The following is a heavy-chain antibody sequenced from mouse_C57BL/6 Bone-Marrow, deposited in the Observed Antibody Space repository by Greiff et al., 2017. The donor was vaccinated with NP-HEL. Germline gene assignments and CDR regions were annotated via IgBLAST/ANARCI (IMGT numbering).Heavy chain of an antibody. CDR1: GYTFTDYY. CDR2: INPNNGGT. Sequence: EVQLQQSGPELVKPGASVKISCKASGYTFTDYYMNWVKQSHGKSLEWIGDINPNNGGTSYNQKFKGKATLTVDKSSSTAYMELRSLTSEDSAVYYCARVLVGYFDVWGTGTTVTVSS. CDR3: ARVLVGYFDV. V-gene: IGHV1-26*01. J-gene: IGHJ1*03.